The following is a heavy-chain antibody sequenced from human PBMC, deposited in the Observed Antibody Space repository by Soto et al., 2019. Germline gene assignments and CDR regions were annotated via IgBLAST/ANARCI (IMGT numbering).Heavy chain of an antibody. CDR2: INSDGSST. V-gene: IGHV3-74*01. Sequence: EVQLVESGGGLVQPGGSLRLSCAASGFTFSSYWMHWVRQAPGKGLVWVSRINSDGSSTSYADSVKGRFTISRDNAKNTLYLHMNSLRAEDTAVYYCARDLYYDYIWGSYRNDACDIWCQGTMVTVSS. D-gene: IGHD3-16*02. J-gene: IGHJ3*02. CDR3: ARDLYYDYIWGSYRNDACDI. CDR1: GFTFSSYW.